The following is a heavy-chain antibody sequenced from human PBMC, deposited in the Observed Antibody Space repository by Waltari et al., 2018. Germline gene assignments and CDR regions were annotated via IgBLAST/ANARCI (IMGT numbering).Heavy chain of an antibody. CDR1: GFTFSDYS. Sequence: EVQLVESGGGLVKPGGSLRLSCAASGFTFSDYSMNWVRQAPGKGLGWVSCITSSSSFIYYADSLKGRFTIARDNAKHSRYLQMNSLRVEDTAIYYCVRDWNGYNLRAFDMWGQGTMVTVSS. CDR2: ITSSSSFI. V-gene: IGHV3-21*02. J-gene: IGHJ3*02. CDR3: VRDWNGYNLRAFDM. D-gene: IGHD5-12*01.